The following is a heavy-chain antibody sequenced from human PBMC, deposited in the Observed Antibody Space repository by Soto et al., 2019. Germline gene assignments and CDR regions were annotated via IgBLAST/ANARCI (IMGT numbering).Heavy chain of an antibody. D-gene: IGHD6-6*01. V-gene: IGHV4-61*07. Sequence: EWIGYIYYSGSTNYNPSLKSRFTISVDTSKNQFSLKLSSVTAADTAVYYCASHIASRPWDRFDLWGQGTMV. J-gene: IGHJ5*02. CDR2: IYYSGST. CDR3: ASHIASRPWDRFDL.